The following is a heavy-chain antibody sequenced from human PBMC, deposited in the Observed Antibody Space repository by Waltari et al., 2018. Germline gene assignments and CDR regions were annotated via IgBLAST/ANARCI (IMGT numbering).Heavy chain of an antibody. Sequence: EVQLLDSGGGLVQPGGSLRLSCATSGFIFSDYAMSWVRQAPGKGARWCCGINERGVTYYADSVKGGFTIFRENSKNTVYLQMSSLRAEDTAIYYCAKDYPGVDILLEGDPIFDHWGQGTLVTVSS. D-gene: IGHD2-8*01. J-gene: IGHJ4*02. CDR2: INERGVT. CDR1: GFIFSDYA. V-gene: IGHV3-23*01. CDR3: AKDYPGVDILLEGDPIFDH.